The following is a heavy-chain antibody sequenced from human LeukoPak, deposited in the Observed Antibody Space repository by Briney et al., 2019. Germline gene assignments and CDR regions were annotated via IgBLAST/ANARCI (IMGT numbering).Heavy chain of an antibody. D-gene: IGHD2-15*01. J-gene: IGHJ4*02. CDR2: ITGSGGST. V-gene: IGHV3-23*01. CDR1: GFTFSDYA. CDR3: ASRVCSCGSCYNRYYFDY. Sequence: GGSLRLSCAAPGFTFSDYAMSWVRQAPGKGLEWVSAITGSGGSTYYADSVKGRFTISRDNSKNTLYLQMSSLRAADTAVYFCASRVCSCGSCYNRYYFDYWGQGTLVTVSS.